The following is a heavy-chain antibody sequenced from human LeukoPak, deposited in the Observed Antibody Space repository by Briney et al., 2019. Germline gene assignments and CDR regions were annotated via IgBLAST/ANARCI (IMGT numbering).Heavy chain of an antibody. V-gene: IGHV1-2*02. CDR3: ARDYLLYDTSGYYYLLRY. Sequence: ASVKVSCKASGYSFTGYYMHWVRQAPGQGLEWMGWINPNSGGTGYAQKFQGGVDMTRDTSISTAYMELSRLRSDDTAVYYCARDYLLYDTSGYYYLLRYWGQGTLVTVSS. D-gene: IGHD3-22*01. CDR2: INPNSGGT. CDR1: GYSFTGYY. J-gene: IGHJ4*02.